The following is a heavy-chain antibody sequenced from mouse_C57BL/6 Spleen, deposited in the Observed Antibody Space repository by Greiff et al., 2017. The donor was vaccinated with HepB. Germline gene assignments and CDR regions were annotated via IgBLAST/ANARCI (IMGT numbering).Heavy chain of an antibody. CDR3: AKITTVVAKAIDY. J-gene: IGHJ4*01. CDR1: GFTFSDYG. D-gene: IGHD1-1*01. V-gene: IGHV5-17*01. Sequence: EVKLVESGGGLVKPGGSLKLSCAASGFTFSDYGMHWVRQAPEKGLEWVAYISSGSSTIYYEDTVKGRFTISRDNAKNTLFLQMTSLRSEDTAMYYCAKITTVVAKAIDYWGQGTSVTVSS. CDR2: ISSGSSTI.